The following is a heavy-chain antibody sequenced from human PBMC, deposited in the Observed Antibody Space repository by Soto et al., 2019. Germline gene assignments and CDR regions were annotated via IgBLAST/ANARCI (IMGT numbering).Heavy chain of an antibody. Sequence: ASVKVSCKASGYTFTSYGISWVRQAPGQGLEWMGWISAYNGNTNYAQKLQGRVTMTTDKSTSTAYMALRSLRSDDTAVYYCARGGRSSWYLFYWFDPWGQGTLVTVSS. V-gene: IGHV1-18*01. CDR1: GYTFTSYG. CDR3: ARGGRSSWYLFYWFDP. J-gene: IGHJ5*02. CDR2: ISAYNGNT. D-gene: IGHD6-13*01.